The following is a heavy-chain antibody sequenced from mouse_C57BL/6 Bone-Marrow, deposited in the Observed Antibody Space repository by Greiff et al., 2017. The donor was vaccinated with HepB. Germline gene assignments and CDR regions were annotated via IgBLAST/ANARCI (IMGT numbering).Heavy chain of an antibody. D-gene: IGHD1-1*01. CDR2: INYDGSST. CDR1: GFTFSDYY. V-gene: IGHV5-16*01. CDR3: ARVVAGDWYFDV. Sequence: EVQLVESEGGLVQPGRSMKLSCTASGFTFSDYYMAWVRQVPEKGLEWVANINYDGSSTYYLDSLKSRFIISRDNAKNILYLQMSSLKSEDTATYYCARVVAGDWYFDVWGTGTTVTVSS. J-gene: IGHJ1*03.